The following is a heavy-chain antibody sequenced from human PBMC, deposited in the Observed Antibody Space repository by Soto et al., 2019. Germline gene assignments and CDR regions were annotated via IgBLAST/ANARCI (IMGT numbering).Heavy chain of an antibody. CDR2: MYHSGTF. V-gene: IGHV4-30-2*01. CDR3: ARAQFYSGSGNYNNLMFDA. J-gene: IGHJ5*02. D-gene: IGHD3-10*01. CDR1: GVSIGCVCYS. Sequence: PSLTCAVSGVSIGCVCYSWRWIRQPPGGGLEWIGYMYHSGTFLKSPSLKTRLTMSLDMSKNQFSLTLNSMTAADTAVYYCARAQFYSGSGNYNNLMFDAWGQGIQVTVSS.